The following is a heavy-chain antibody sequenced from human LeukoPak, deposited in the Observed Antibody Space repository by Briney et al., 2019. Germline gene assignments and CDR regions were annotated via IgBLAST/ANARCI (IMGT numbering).Heavy chain of an antibody. Sequence: PGGSLRLSCAASGFTLSVYSMNWVRQAPGKGLEWVSSISTSSSYIYYADSVKGRFTISRDNSKNTLYLQMNSLRAEDTAVYYCARDTYYYDSSGYYSGRYFDYWGQGTLVTVSS. CDR1: GFTLSVYS. CDR3: ARDTYYYDSSGYYSGRYFDY. V-gene: IGHV3-21*04. D-gene: IGHD3-22*01. CDR2: ISTSSSYI. J-gene: IGHJ4*02.